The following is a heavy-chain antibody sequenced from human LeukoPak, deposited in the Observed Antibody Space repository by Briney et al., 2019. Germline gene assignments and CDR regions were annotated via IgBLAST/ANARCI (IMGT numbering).Heavy chain of an antibody. J-gene: IGHJ4*02. CDR2: ISGSGGST. Sequence: GGSLRLSCAASGFTFSNYAMSWVRQAPGKGLEWVSGISGSGGSTYYADSVKGHFTISRDNSKNTLYLQMNSLRAEDTAVYYCARRYQLLGNAFDYWGQGTLVTVSS. V-gene: IGHV3-23*01. D-gene: IGHD2-2*01. CDR1: GFTFSNYA. CDR3: ARRYQLLGNAFDY.